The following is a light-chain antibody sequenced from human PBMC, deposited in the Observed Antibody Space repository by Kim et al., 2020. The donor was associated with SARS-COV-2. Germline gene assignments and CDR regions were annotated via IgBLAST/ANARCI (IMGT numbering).Light chain of an antibody. CDR1: QSVYSS. CDR2: GAS. J-gene: IGKJ1*01. V-gene: IGKV3D-15*01. CDR3: QQYNNWST. Sequence: SVSPGERATLSCRARQSVYSSLAWYQQKPGHAPRLLIYGASTRATDIPARFSGSGSGTEFTLTISSLQSEDFAVYYCQQYNNWSTFGQGTKVDIK.